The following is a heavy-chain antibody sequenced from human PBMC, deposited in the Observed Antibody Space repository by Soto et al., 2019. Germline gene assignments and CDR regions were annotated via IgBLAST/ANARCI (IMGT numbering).Heavy chain of an antibody. V-gene: IGHV3-30*18. Sequence: GGSLRLSCADSGFTFSSYGMHWVRQAPGKGLEWVAVISYDGSNKYYADSVKGRFTISRDNSKNTLYLQMNSLRAEDTAVYYCAKDFDSSGLGIDYWGQGT. CDR1: GFTFSSYG. D-gene: IGHD3-22*01. CDR3: AKDFDSSGLGIDY. CDR2: ISYDGSNK. J-gene: IGHJ4*02.